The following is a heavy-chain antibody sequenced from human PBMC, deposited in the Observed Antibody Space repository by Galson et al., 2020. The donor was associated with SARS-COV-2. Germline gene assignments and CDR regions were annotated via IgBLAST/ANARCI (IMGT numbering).Heavy chain of an antibody. CDR1: GGSISSCCYS. J-gene: IGHJ2*01. D-gene: IGHD5-18*01. Sequence: SETLSLTCAVSGGSISSCCYSWTWIRQPPGKALEWIVYIYQSGATQYNPSLKIRLTISVDRSKNQLSLDLRSVNVADSAVYYCARRYTYGLSPYWYFDLWGPGTLVTVSS. CDR3: ARRYTYGLSPYWYFDL. V-gene: IGHV4-30-2*01. CDR2: IYQSGAT.